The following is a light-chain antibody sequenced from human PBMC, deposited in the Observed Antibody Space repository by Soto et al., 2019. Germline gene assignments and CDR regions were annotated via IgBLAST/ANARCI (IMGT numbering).Light chain of an antibody. CDR3: QQYHSYKT. J-gene: IGKJ1*01. CDR2: DAS. Sequence: DIQMTQSPSTLSASVRDRVTITGRAGQTISKKLAGYQQKPGKAPKVLIYDASSLEGGVPSRFSGSGSGTEFTLTISSLQPDDFATYYCQQYHSYKTFGQGTRVEIK. V-gene: IGKV1-5*01. CDR1: QTISKK.